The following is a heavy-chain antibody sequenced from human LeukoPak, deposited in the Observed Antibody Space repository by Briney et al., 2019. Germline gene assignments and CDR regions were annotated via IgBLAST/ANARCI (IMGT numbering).Heavy chain of an antibody. Sequence: PGGSLRLSCAASGFTFSSYAMSWVRQAPGKGLEWVSTINGSGDRKYYTDSVKGRFTISRVSSENTLYLQMNSLRADDTAVYYCAKGSNNYPDNFDYWGQGSLVTVSS. CDR3: AKGSNNYPDNFDY. J-gene: IGHJ4*02. D-gene: IGHD1-1*01. CDR2: INGSGDRK. CDR1: GFTFSSYA. V-gene: IGHV3-23*01.